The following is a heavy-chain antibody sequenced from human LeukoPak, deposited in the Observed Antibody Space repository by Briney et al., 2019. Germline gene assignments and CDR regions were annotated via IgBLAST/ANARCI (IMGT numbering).Heavy chain of an antibody. V-gene: IGHV4-59*08. CDR1: GGSISSYY. J-gene: IGHJ3*02. CDR2: IYYTGST. CDR3: ARHAGYTSGRNAFDI. D-gene: IGHD6-19*01. Sequence: SETLSLTCTVSGGSISSYYWTWIRQPPGKGLEYIGYIYYTGSTNYNPSLKSRVTISVDTSKNQFSLKLSSATAADTAVYYCARHAGYTSGRNAFDIWGQGTMVTVSS.